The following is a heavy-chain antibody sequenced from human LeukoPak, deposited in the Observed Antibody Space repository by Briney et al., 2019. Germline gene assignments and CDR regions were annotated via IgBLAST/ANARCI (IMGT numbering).Heavy chain of an antibody. Sequence: VASVKVSCKASGYTFTGYYMHWVRQAPGQGLEWMGWINPNSGGTNYAQKFQGRVTMTTDTSTSTAYMELRSLRSDDTAVYYCAVTAGLSWGQGTLVTVSS. CDR2: INPNSGGT. V-gene: IGHV1-2*02. CDR3: AVTAGLS. J-gene: IGHJ5*02. D-gene: IGHD2-21*02. CDR1: GYTFTGYY.